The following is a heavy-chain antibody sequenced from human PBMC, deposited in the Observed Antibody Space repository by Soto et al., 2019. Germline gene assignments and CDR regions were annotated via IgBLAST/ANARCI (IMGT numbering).Heavy chain of an antibody. D-gene: IGHD1-1*01. J-gene: IGHJ5*01. CDR1: GFDFSGYW. CDR2: INKDGTET. CDR3: AGGDRFAGYNKFDS. V-gene: IGHV3-7*01. Sequence: GGSLRLSCAASGFDFSGYWMHWVRQAPGKGLEWVANINKDGTETNKVDSVKGRRTISRDNAKNSLYLQMISLRVDDTAVYYCAGGDRFAGYNKFDSWGQGTLVTVSS.